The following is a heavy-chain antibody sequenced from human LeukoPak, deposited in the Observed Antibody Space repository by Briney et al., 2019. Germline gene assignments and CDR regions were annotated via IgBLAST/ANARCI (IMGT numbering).Heavy chain of an antibody. V-gene: IGHV3-30*19. CDR3: ARASGSYSNFDY. D-gene: IGHD1-26*01. J-gene: IGHJ4*02. Sequence: GGSLRLSCAASGFTFSGFGMHWVRQAPGKGLEGVGVITFDGNKKYFADSVRGRFTISRDNTKKTLYLQMSSLRNDDTAVYYCARASGSYSNFDYWGQGTLVTVSS. CDR2: ITFDGNKK. CDR1: GFTFSGFG.